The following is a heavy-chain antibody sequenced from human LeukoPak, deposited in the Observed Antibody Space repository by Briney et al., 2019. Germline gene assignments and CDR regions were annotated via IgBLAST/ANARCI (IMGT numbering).Heavy chain of an antibody. Sequence: GGSLRLSCAASRFTFSTYAMHWVRQAPGKGLEWVAGISNDGTNEDHADSVKGRFTISRDNSKNTLYLQMNSLRAEDTAIYYCARDRMAVAGMVAFQHWGQGTLVTVSS. CDR3: ARDRMAVAGMVAFQH. D-gene: IGHD6-19*01. J-gene: IGHJ1*01. CDR2: ISNDGTNE. V-gene: IGHV3-30-3*01. CDR1: RFTFSTYA.